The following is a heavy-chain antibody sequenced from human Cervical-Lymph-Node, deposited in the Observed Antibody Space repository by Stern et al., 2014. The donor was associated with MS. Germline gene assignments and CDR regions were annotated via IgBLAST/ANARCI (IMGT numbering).Heavy chain of an antibody. V-gene: IGHV1-69*06. CDR2: VIPFVGTS. Sequence: LQLVESGAEVKKPGSSVKVSCKSSGGISWVRQAPGRGLEWMGGVIPFVGTSNYDQKFQGRVTITADTSTNTTYLHLSRLTSADTAVYYCARGSGDNWFGPWGQGTLVTVSS. CDR1: GG. CDR3: ARGSGDNWFGP. D-gene: IGHD3-10*01. J-gene: IGHJ5*02.